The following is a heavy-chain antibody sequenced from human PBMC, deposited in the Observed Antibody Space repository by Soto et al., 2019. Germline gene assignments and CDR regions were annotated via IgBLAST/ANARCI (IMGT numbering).Heavy chain of an antibody. D-gene: IGHD3-10*01. Sequence: QVQLVQSGAEVKKPGSSVKVSCKASGGTFSPYTINWVRQAPGHGLEWMGRIIPFHGVTNYAQKFQARVTITADKSTSIAYMELSGLRFEDTAMYYCTRDWEITVSTWSFGGFWGRGTLVTVSS. J-gene: IGHJ4*02. CDR1: GGTFSPYT. CDR3: TRDWEITVSTWSFGGF. CDR2: IIPFHGVT. V-gene: IGHV1-69*08.